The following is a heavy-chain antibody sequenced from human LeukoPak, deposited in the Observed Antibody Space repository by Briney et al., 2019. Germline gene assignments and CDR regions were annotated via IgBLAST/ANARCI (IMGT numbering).Heavy chain of an antibody. Sequence: SEAVSLTCSGSGGAISNYYWSCIRRPAGKGLEWIGRMYTSGSTNYNPSLKSRVTMSVDTSKNQFSLRLSSVTAADTAVYYCAREVSSSWSGYYFYYMDVWGKGTTVTVSS. CDR2: MYTSGST. CDR1: GGAISNYY. D-gene: IGHD6-13*01. J-gene: IGHJ6*03. V-gene: IGHV4-4*07. CDR3: AREVSSSWSGYYFYYMDV.